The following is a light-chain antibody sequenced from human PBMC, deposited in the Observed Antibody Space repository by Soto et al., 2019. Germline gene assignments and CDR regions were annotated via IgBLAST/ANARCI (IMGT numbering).Light chain of an antibody. CDR2: YDS. Sequence: SYELTQPPSVSVAPGKTARISCERNNIGTKSVHWYQQKPGQAPVLVIYYDSARPSGIPERFSGSNAGNTATLTISTVEAGDEADYYCQVWDRSSDHRVGFGGGTKVTVL. CDR1: NIGTKS. J-gene: IGLJ2*01. CDR3: QVWDRSSDHRVG. V-gene: IGLV3-21*04.